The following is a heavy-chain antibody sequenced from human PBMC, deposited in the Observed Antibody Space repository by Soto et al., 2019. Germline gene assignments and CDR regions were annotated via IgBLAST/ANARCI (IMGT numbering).Heavy chain of an antibody. CDR2: INAGNGNT. CDR1: GYTFTSDA. Sequence: QVQLVQSGAEVKKPGASVKVSCETSGYTFTSDAMHGVRQAPGQRLEWMGWINAGNGNTKYSQKFQGRVTITRDTSASTAYMELSSLRSEDSAMYYCVILDFDYWGQGTLVTVSS. CDR3: VILDFDY. V-gene: IGHV1-3*01. J-gene: IGHJ4*02.